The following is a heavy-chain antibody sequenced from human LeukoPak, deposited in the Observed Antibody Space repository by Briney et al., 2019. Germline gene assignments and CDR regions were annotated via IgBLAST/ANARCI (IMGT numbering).Heavy chain of an antibody. CDR1: GFTFSSYG. V-gene: IGHV3-33*01. CDR2: IWYDGSNK. D-gene: IGHD1-26*01. CDR3: ARDCEPFTEYTNSGSYSSWFDP. Sequence: GALRLSCAASGFTFSSYGMHWVRQAPGKGLEWVAVIWYDGSNKYYADSVKGRFTISRDTSKNTLYLQMNSLRAEDTAVYYCARDCEPFTEYTNSGSYSSWFDPWGQGTLVTVSS. J-gene: IGHJ5*02.